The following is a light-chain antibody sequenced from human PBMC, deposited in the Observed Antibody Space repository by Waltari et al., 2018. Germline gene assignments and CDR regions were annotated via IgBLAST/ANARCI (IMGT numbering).Light chain of an antibody. J-gene: IGLJ1*01. CDR2: SNT. Sequence: QSVLTQPPSASGTPGPRVTIPCSGSSSNIGNNLVNWFPQLPGTAPNLLIFSNTQRPSGVPDRFSGSKPGNSASLAISGLQSEDEAEYYCAAWDDSLNGYVFGTGTKVTVL. V-gene: IGLV1-44*01. CDR3: AAWDDSLNGYV. CDR1: SSNIGNNL.